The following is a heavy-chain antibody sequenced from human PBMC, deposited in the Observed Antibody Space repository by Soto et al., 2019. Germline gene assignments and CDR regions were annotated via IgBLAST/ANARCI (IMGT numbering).Heavy chain of an antibody. V-gene: IGHV5-51*01. D-gene: IGHD6-19*01. CDR3: ARRGTYSSGWDY. Sequence: GESLKISCKGSGYTFTDYWIGWVRQLPGKGLEWMGIIYPGDSDTRYSPSFQGHVTITVDKSTSTAYLQWSSPKASDTAMYYCARRGTYSSGWDYWGQGTLVTVSS. J-gene: IGHJ4*02. CDR1: GYTFTDYW. CDR2: IYPGDSDT.